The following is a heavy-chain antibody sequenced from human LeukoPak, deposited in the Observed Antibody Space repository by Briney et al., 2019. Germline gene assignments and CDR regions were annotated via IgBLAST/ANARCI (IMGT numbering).Heavy chain of an antibody. CDR3: ARGNYDFWSGYYS. J-gene: IGHJ4*02. Sequence: GGSLRLSCAASGFTFSSYAMSWVRQAPGKGLEWVSAISGSGGSTYYADSVKGRFTISRDNSKNTLYLQMNSLRAEDTAVYYCARGNYDFWSGYYSWGQGTLVTVSS. CDR1: GFTFSSYA. V-gene: IGHV3-23*01. D-gene: IGHD3-3*01. CDR2: ISGSGGST.